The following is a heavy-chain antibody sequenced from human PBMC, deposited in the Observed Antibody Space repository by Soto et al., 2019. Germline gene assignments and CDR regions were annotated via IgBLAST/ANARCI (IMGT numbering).Heavy chain of an antibody. J-gene: IGHJ4*02. CDR1: GYTFLKYA. V-gene: IGHV1-18*01. CDR2: IQTDNDHA. Sequence: ASVKVSCKASGYTFLKYAINWVRQAPGQGLEWMGGIQTDNDHASFAQKFEGRVTMTTDTSTRTVYMELRDLSSDDTAVYYCAKDLGSGYRFDYWGQGTPVNVSS. D-gene: IGHD3-9*01. CDR3: AKDLGSGYRFDY.